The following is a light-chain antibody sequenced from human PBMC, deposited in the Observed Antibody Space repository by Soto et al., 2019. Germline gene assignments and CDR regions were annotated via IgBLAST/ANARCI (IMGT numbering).Light chain of an antibody. CDR1: SSDVGAYNY. J-gene: IGLJ2*01. Sequence: QSALTQTPSASGSPGQSVTISCTGTSSDVGAYNYVSWYQQHPGKAPKFMIYEVSKRPSGVPDRFSGSKSGNTASLTVSGLQAEDEADYYCSSYGGSNNLLFGGGTKLTVL. CDR3: SSYGGSNNLL. V-gene: IGLV2-8*01. CDR2: EVS.